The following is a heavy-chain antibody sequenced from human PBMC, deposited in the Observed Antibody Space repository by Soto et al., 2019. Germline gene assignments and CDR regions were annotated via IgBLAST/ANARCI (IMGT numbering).Heavy chain of an antibody. J-gene: IGHJ4*02. CDR3: ARAVGVYCSSTSRRRFDY. D-gene: IGHD2-2*01. Sequence: ASVKVSCKASGYTFTSYAMHWVRQAPGQRLEWMGWINAGNGNTKYSQKFQGRVTITRDTSASTAYMELSSLRSEDTAVYYCARAVGVYCSSTSRRRFDYWGQGTRVNVSS. V-gene: IGHV1-3*01. CDR2: INAGNGNT. CDR1: GYTFTSYA.